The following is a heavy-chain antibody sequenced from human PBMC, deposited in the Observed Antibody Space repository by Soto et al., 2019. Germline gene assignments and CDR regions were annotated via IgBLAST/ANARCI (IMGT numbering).Heavy chain of an antibody. CDR1: GFRFSTYG. CDR3: VREAGPFDAFDI. Sequence: HPGGSLRLSCAASGFRFSTYGMHWVRQAPGKGLEWVAVIWANGINKYYADSVRGRFTISRDNSKNTLDLQMNSLRAEDTALYYCVREAGPFDAFDIWGLGTMVTVSS. CDR2: IWANGINK. J-gene: IGHJ3*02. V-gene: IGHV3-33*01. D-gene: IGHD6-25*01.